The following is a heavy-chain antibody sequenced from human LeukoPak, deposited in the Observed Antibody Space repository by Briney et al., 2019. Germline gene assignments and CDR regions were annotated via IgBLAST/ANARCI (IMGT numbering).Heavy chain of an antibody. V-gene: IGHV1-2*02. J-gene: IGHJ5*02. D-gene: IGHD2-15*01. CDR3: ARYKSIGYCSGGDCYADNWFDP. CDR1: GYTFTGYY. Sequence: VASVKVSCKASGYTFTGYYIHWVRQAPGQGLEWVGWINPNSGGTSYAQKFQGRVTMTRDASISTAYMELSSLRSDDTAVYYCARYKSIGYCSGGDCYADNWFDPWGQGTLVTVSS. CDR2: INPNSGGT.